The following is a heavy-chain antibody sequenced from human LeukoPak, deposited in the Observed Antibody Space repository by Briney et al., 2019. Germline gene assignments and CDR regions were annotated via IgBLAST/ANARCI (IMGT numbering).Heavy chain of an antibody. CDR1: GFTFSNAW. CDR3: TPVWETVMVMRVNSYLDY. V-gene: IGHV3-15*01. CDR2: IKSKTDGGTT. J-gene: IGHJ4*02. Sequence: PGGSLRLSCAASGFTFSNAWMSWVRQAPGKGLEWVGRIKSKTDGGTTDYAAPVKGRFTISRDDSKNTLYLQMNSLKTEDTAVYYFTPVWETVMVMRVNSYLDYWGKGTLVTVSS. D-gene: IGHD3-10*01.